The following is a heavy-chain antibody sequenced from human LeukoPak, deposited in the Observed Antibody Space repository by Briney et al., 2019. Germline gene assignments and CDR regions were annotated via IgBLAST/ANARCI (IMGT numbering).Heavy chain of an antibody. CDR1: GFTFSSYS. CDR2: ISSSSSYI. D-gene: IGHD3-22*01. CDR3: TGSGYYSIRDPFGDY. V-gene: IGHV3-21*03. J-gene: IGHJ4*02. Sequence: PGGSLRLSCAASGFTFSSYSMNWVRQAPGKGLEWVSSISSSSSYIYYADSVKGRFTISRDNAKNSLYLQMNSLKTEDTAVYYCTGSGYYSIRDPFGDYWGQGTLVTVSS.